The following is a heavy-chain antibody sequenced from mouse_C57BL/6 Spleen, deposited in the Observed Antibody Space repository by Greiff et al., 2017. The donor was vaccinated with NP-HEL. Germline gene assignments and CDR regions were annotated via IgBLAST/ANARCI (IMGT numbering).Heavy chain of an antibody. CDR3: AREGDWDENWFAY. CDR1: GYTFTSYG. J-gene: IGHJ3*01. CDR2: IYPRSGNT. D-gene: IGHD4-1*01. V-gene: IGHV1-81*01. Sequence: QVQLKQSGAELARPGASVKLSCKASGYTFTSYGISWVKQRTGQGLEWIGEIYPRSGNTYYNEKFKGKATLTADKSSSTAYMELRSLTSEDSAVYFCAREGDWDENWFAYWGQGTLVTVSA.